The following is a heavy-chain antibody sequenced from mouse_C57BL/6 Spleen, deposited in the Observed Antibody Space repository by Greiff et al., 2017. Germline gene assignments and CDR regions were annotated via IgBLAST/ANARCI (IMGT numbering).Heavy chain of an antibody. J-gene: IGHJ2*01. D-gene: IGHD4-1*01. V-gene: IGHV1-80*01. Sequence: QVQLQQSGAELVKPGASVKISCKASGYAFSSYWMNWVKQRPGKGLEWIGQIYPGDGDTNYNGKFKGKATLTADKSSSTAYMQLSSLTSEDSAVYFCARGELTGTYFDYWGQGTTLTVSS. CDR2: IYPGDGDT. CDR1: GYAFSSYW. CDR3: ARGELTGTYFDY.